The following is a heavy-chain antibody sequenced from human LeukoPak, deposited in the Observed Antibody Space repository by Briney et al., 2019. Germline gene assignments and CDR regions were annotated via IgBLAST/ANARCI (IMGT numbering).Heavy chain of an antibody. J-gene: IGHJ3*02. CDR2: ISGSGGST. V-gene: IGHV3-23*01. CDR3: AKGRSVAVAGTNAFDI. D-gene: IGHD6-19*01. CDR1: GFTFSSYA. Sequence: GGSLRLSCAASGFTFSSYAMSWVRQAPGKGLEWVSAISGSGGSTNYADSVKGRFTISRDNSKNTLYLQMNSLRAEDTAVYYCAKGRSVAVAGTNAFDIWGQGTMVTVSS.